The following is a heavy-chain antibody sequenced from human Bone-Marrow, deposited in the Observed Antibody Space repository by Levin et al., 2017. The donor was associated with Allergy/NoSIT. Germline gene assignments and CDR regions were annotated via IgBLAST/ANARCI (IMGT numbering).Heavy chain of an antibody. D-gene: IGHD2-2*01. J-gene: IGHJ6*03. CDR1: GFTFSSYW. V-gene: IGHV3-7*03. Sequence: GGSLRLSCAASGFTFSSYWMSWVRQAPGKGLEWVANIKQDGSEKYYVDSVKGRFTISRDNAKNSLYLQMNSLRAEDTAVYYCARDRQDIVVVPAAENKLYYYYYMDVWGKGTTVTVSS. CDR3: ARDRQDIVVVPAAENKLYYYYYMDV. CDR2: IKQDGSEK.